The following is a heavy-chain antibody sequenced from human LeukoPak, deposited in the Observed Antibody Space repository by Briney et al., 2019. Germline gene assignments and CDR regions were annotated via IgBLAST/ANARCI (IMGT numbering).Heavy chain of an antibody. Sequence: PGGTLRFSCAASGFTFSSYGMSWVRQAPGKGLEWVSAISGSGGSTCYADSVKGRFTISRDNSKNTLYLQMNSLRAEDTAVYYCAKDPDCTSGVCYTFFDHWGQGTLVAVSS. J-gene: IGHJ4*02. CDR2: ISGSGGST. D-gene: IGHD2-8*01. CDR1: GFTFSSYG. V-gene: IGHV3-23*01. CDR3: AKDPDCTSGVCYTFFDH.